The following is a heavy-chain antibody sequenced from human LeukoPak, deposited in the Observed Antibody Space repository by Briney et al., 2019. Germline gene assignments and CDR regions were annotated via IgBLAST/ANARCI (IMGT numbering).Heavy chain of an antibody. D-gene: IGHD5-12*01. Sequence: GGSLRLSCAASGFTFSSYSMSWVRQAPGKGLEWVSVIYSGGSTYYADSVKGRFTISRHNSKNTLYLQMNSLRAEDTAVYYCARGFVGGYDFYYYYGMDVWGQGTTVTVSS. CDR2: IYSGGST. CDR3: ARGFVGGYDFYYYYGMDV. J-gene: IGHJ6*02. V-gene: IGHV3-53*04. CDR1: GFTFSSYS.